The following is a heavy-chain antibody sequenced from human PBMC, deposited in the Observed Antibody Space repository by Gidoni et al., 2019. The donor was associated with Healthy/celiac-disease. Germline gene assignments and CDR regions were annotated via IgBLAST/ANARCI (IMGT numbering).Heavy chain of an antibody. Sequence: QVQLQESGPGLVKPSETLSLTCTVSGGPISSYYWSWIRQPPGKGLEWIGYIYYSGSTNYNPSLKSRVTISVDTSKNQFSLKLSSVTAADTAVYYCARGRGYYGDYPDAFDIWGQGTMVTVSS. J-gene: IGHJ3*02. V-gene: IGHV4-59*01. CDR3: ARGRGYYGDYPDAFDI. CDR2: IYYSGST. D-gene: IGHD4-17*01. CDR1: GGPISSYY.